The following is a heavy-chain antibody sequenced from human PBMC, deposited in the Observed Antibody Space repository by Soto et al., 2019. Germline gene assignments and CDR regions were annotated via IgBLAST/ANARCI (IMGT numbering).Heavy chain of an antibody. V-gene: IGHV4-59*01. D-gene: IGHD3-22*01. J-gene: IGHJ3*02. CDR2: IYYSGST. CDR3: ARDLYDSSGWASNDASDI. CDR1: GGSISSYY. Sequence: SETLSLTCTVSGGSISSYYWSWIRQPPGKGLEWIGYIYYSGSTNYNPPLKSRVTISVDTSKNQFSLKLSSVTAADTAVYYCARDLYDSSGWASNDASDIWGQGTMVTVSS.